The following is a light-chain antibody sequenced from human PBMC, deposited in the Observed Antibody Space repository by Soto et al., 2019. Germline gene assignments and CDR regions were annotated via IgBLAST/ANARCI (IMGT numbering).Light chain of an antibody. V-gene: IGKV3-20*01. Sequence: EIVLTQSPCTLSLSPGEIATLSCRASQSVSSSYLAWYQQKPGQAPRLLIYDTSSRATGIPDRFSGSGSGTDFTLAISRLEPEDFAVYYCQQCGSSPSFGQGTKVELK. CDR2: DTS. CDR1: QSVSSSY. J-gene: IGKJ1*01. CDR3: QQCGSSPS.